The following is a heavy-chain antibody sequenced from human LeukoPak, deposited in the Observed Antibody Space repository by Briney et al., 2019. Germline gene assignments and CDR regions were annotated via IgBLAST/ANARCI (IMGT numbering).Heavy chain of an antibody. J-gene: IGHJ4*02. D-gene: IGHD6-19*01. CDR3: ARESLRAAGTDY. CDR1: GGSFSGYY. CDR2: INHSGST. V-gene: IGHV4-34*01. Sequence: SETLSLTCAVYGGSFSGYYWSWIRQPPGKGLEWIGEINHSGSTNYNPSLKSRVTISVDTSKNQFSLKLSSVTAADAAVYYCARESLRAAGTDYWGQGTLVTVSS.